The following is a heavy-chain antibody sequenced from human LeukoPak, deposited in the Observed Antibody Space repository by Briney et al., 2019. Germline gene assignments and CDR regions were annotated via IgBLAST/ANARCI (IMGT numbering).Heavy chain of an antibody. CDR2: ITTGGEYI. D-gene: IGHD6-6*01. CDR1: DTNFNKLY. V-gene: IGHV3-21*01. Sequence: GGSLRLSCEVSDTNFNKLYMSWVRQTPGRKLEWVSSITTGGEYIFYADSVKGRFVISRDNAKNSLYLQTNSLRAEDTAVYYCARDRSTSFPFYYYMDVWGKGTTVTVSS. J-gene: IGHJ6*03. CDR3: ARDRSTSFPFYYYMDV.